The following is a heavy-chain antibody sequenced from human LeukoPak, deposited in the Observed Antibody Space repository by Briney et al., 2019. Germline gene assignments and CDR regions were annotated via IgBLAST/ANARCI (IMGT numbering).Heavy chain of an antibody. D-gene: IGHD3-3*01. Sequence: ASVKVSCKASGYTXTSYGISGVRQAPGQGLEWMGWISAYNGNTNYAQKLQGRVTMTTDTSTSTAYMELRSLRSDDTAVYYCASSGATGAHGGYYERSGFDYWGQGTLVTVSS. V-gene: IGHV1-18*01. CDR2: ISAYNGNT. CDR1: GYTXTSYG. J-gene: IGHJ4*02. CDR3: ASSGATGAHGGYYERSGFDY.